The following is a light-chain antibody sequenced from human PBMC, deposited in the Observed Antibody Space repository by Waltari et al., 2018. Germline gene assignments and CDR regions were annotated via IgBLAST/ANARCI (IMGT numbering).Light chain of an antibody. J-gene: IGKJ3*01. V-gene: IGKV1-16*01. Sequence: DIQMTQSPSSLSASVGDTVTITCRASQGINSYLAWYQQKPGKAPKPLIYYASILESGVPSRFSGSGSGTEFTLTISSLQPEDFAIYHCQQYNSAPFTFGPGTKLDI. CDR1: QGINSY. CDR3: QQYNSAPFT. CDR2: YAS.